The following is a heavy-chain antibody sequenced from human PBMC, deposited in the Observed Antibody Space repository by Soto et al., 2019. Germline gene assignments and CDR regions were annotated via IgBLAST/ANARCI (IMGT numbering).Heavy chain of an antibody. CDR3: AKGHTRDGYNS. Sequence: EVQLLESGGDWVQPGGSLRLSCAASGFTFSSYAMSWVRQAPGQGLEWVSGISDSGGSTYYADSVKGRFTISRDSSKNTLYLQMNSLRGEDTAVYYCAKGHTRDGYNSWGQGTLVTVSS. V-gene: IGHV3-23*01. J-gene: IGHJ5*02. CDR2: ISDSGGST. D-gene: IGHD5-12*01. CDR1: GFTFSSYA.